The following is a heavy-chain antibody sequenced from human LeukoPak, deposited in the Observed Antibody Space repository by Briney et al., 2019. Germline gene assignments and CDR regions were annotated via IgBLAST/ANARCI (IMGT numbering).Heavy chain of an antibody. D-gene: IGHD2-2*01. Sequence: GGSLRLSCAASGFTFSNYAMSWVRQAPGKGLEWVSTITGSGDRTYSADSVKGRFTISRDNCKNTLYLQMNSLRAEDTGVYYCAKCSRMRVVPAASSITGTTVSYYYMDVWGKGTTVTVSS. CDR2: ITGSGDRT. V-gene: IGHV3-23*01. CDR1: GFTFSNYA. J-gene: IGHJ6*03. CDR3: AKCSRMRVVPAASSITGTTVSYYYMDV.